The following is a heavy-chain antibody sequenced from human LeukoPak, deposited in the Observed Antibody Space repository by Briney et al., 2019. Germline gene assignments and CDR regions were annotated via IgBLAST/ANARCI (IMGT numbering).Heavy chain of an antibody. CDR1: GFTFSNYA. Sequence: GGSLRLSCAASGFTFSNYAMSWVRRAPGKGLEWVSTISGSGGSTYYADSVKGRFTISRDNSKNTLYLQMNSLRAEDTAVYYCAKGRSSGWYPRFDFWGQGTPVTVSS. CDR2: ISGSGGST. V-gene: IGHV3-23*01. CDR3: AKGRSSGWYPRFDF. D-gene: IGHD6-19*01. J-gene: IGHJ4*02.